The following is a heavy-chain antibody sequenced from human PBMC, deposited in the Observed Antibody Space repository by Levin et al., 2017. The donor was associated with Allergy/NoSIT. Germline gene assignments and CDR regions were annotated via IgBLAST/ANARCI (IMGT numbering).Heavy chain of an antibody. Sequence: GGSLRLSCAASGFTFSNYWMHWVRQAPGKGLVWVSHINSDGSNTNYADSVKGRFTISRDNAKNTLYLQMNSLRDEDTAVYDCARGGCSSTSCLDNWGQGTLVTVSP. J-gene: IGHJ4*02. CDR1: GFTFSNYW. CDR2: INSDGSNT. V-gene: IGHV3-74*01. CDR3: ARGGCSSTSCLDN. D-gene: IGHD2-2*01.